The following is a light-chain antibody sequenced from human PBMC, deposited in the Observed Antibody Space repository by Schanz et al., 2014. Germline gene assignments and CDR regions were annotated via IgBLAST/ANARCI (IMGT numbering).Light chain of an antibody. CDR2: GAS. CDR3: QEYGSSRT. Sequence: EIVLTQSPGTLSLSPGDRATLSCRASQSVTSSYLAWYQQKPGQAPRLLIYGASTRATGIPDRFSGSGSGTEFTLTISSLQSEDFAVYYCQEYGSSRTFGQGTRVEIK. V-gene: IGKV3-20*01. J-gene: IGKJ1*01. CDR1: QSVTSSY.